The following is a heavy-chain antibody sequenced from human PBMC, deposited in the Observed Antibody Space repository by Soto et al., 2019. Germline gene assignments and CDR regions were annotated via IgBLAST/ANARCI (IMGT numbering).Heavy chain of an antibody. CDR3: AARGTRYGTALYYFDY. CDR2: INPNSGGT. J-gene: IGHJ4*02. V-gene: IGHV1-2*02. D-gene: IGHD1-1*01. Sequence: QVQLVQSGAEVKKPGASVKVSCKASGYTFTGYYMHWVRQAPGQGLEWMGWINPNSGGTNYAQKFQGRVPMTRDPSISTAYMELSRLRSDDTAVYYCAARGTRYGTALYYFDYWGQGTLVTVSS. CDR1: GYTFTGYY.